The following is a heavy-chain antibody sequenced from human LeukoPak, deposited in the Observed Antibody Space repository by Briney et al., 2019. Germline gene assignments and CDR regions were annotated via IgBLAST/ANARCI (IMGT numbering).Heavy chain of an antibody. J-gene: IGHJ5*02. CDR2: ISTSSTSI. V-gene: IGHV3-21*01. D-gene: IGHD2/OR15-2a*01. CDR1: GFSLSSYD. Sequence: GGSLRLSCAASGFSLSSYDMNWVRQTPGKGLEWVSSISTSSTSIYYTSSVKGRFTISRDNAKNSLYLQMNSLSAEDTAVYYCARADCSSSTCYLRSSWFDPWGQGTLVTVSS. CDR3: ARADCSSSTCYLRSSWFDP.